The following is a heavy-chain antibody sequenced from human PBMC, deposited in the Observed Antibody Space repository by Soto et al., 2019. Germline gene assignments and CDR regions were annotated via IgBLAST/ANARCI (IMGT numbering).Heavy chain of an antibody. V-gene: IGHV1-46*03. Sequence: QVQLVQSGAEVKKPGASVKVSCKASGYTFTSYYMHWVRQAPGQGLEWMGIINPSGGSSYAQKFQGRVTMTRATSTSTVYMELSSVTSEATAVYYCARDRIPPKGATGYWYFDLWGRGTLVTVSS. J-gene: IGHJ2*01. D-gene: IGHD1-1*01. CDR3: ARDRIPPKGATGYWYFDL. CDR2: INPSGGS. CDR1: GYTFTSYY.